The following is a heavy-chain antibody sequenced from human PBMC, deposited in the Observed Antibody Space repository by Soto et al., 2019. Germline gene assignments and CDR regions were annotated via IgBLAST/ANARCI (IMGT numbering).Heavy chain of an antibody. D-gene: IGHD6-13*01. J-gene: IGHJ4*02. CDR3: ARDPRKGYRSSWYVPYFAY. CDR2: ISSGGST. Sequence: GGSLRLSCAASGLTVSNNYMSWFRQAPGKGLEWVSVISSGGSTDYADSVKGRFTISRDNSKNMLHLQMNSLRAEDTAVYYCARDPRKGYRSSWYVPYFAYWGQGAFITVSS. V-gene: IGHV3-66*01. CDR1: GLTVSNNY.